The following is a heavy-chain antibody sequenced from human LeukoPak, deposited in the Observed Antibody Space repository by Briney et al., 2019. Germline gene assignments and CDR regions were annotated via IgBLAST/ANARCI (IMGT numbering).Heavy chain of an antibody. CDR2: IRYDGSNK. D-gene: IGHD6-19*01. Sequence: GGSLRLSCAASGFTFSSYGMHWVRQAPGKGLEWVAFIRYDGSNKYYADSVKGRFTISRDNSKNTLYLQMNSLRAEDTAVYYCAKDRGWKPIDYWGQGTLVTVSS. V-gene: IGHV3-30*02. J-gene: IGHJ4*02. CDR1: GFTFSSYG. CDR3: AKDRGWKPIDY.